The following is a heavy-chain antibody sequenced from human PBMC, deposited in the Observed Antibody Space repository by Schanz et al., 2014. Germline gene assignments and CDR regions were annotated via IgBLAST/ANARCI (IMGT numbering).Heavy chain of an antibody. CDR2: MSYDGSIK. Sequence: QVQLVESGGGVVQPGRSLRLSCAASGFTFSSYGMHWVRQAPGKGLEWVAAMSYDGSIKYYGDSVKGRFTISRDNSKNTLYRHMNTQRSEDTAVYYCAKDATHIDIVLVPTAIDYWGQGTLVTVSS. J-gene: IGHJ4*02. V-gene: IGHV3-30*18. CDR1: GFTFSSYG. CDR3: AKDATHIDIVLVPTAIDY. D-gene: IGHD2-2*01.